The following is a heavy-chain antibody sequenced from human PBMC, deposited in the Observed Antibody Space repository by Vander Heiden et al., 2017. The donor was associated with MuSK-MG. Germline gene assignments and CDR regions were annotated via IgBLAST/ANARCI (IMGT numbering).Heavy chain of an antibody. CDR3: AKDQKDYDYYYYMDV. Sequence: EVQLLESGVGSVQPGGSLRLPCAASALTFSSSAMSWVRQAPGKGLEWVSAISGSGGSTYYADSVKGRFTISRDNSKNTLYLQMNSLRAEDTAVYYCAKDQKDYDYYYYMDVWGKGTTVTVSS. CDR2: ISGSGGST. CDR1: ALTFSSSA. J-gene: IGHJ6*03. V-gene: IGHV3-23*01.